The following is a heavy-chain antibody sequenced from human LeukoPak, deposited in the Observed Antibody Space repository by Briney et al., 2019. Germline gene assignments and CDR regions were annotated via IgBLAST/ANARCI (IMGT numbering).Heavy chain of an antibody. D-gene: IGHD3-10*02. J-gene: IGHJ6*04. Sequence: GGSLRLSCAASGFLFSNYTMNWVRQAPGEGLEWVSYISSSGSTIYYADSVKGRFTISRDNAKNSLYLQMNSLRAEDTAVYYCAELGITMIGGVWGKGTTVTISS. CDR1: GFLFSNYT. CDR2: ISSSGSTI. V-gene: IGHV3-48*04. CDR3: AELGITMIGGV.